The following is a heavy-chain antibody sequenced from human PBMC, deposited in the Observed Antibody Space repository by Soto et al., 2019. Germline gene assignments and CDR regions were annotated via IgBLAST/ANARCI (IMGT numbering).Heavy chain of an antibody. Sequence: GGSLRLSCAASGFPFSSYSMNWVRQAPGKGLEWVSYISSSSDTIYYADSVKGRFTISRDNAKNVLYLQMNSLRDEDTAVYYCARDRGVVTIFGWPYGMDVWGQGTTVTVSS. CDR1: GFPFSSYS. J-gene: IGHJ6*02. CDR2: ISSSSDTI. D-gene: IGHD3-3*01. CDR3: ARDRGVVTIFGWPYGMDV. V-gene: IGHV3-48*02.